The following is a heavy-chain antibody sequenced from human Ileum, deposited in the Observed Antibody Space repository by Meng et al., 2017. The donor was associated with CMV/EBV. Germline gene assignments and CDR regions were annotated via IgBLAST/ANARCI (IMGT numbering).Heavy chain of an antibody. CDR1: GYTFTGYY. CDR3: ARAMVPRDYYYYGMDV. CDR2: INPNSGGT. Sequence: ASVKVSCKASGYTFTGYYMHWVRQAPGQGLEWMGRINPNSGGTNYAQKFQGRVTMTRDTSITTAYMELSRLRSDDTAVYYCARAMVPRDYYYYGMDVWGQGTTVTVSS. J-gene: IGHJ6*02. V-gene: IGHV1-2*06. D-gene: IGHD5-18*01.